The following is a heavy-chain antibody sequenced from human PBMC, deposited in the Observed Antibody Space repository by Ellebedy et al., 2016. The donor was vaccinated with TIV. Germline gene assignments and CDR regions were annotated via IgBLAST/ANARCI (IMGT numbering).Heavy chain of an antibody. V-gene: IGHV4-34*01. CDR2: INDSGNT. J-gene: IGHJ4*02. D-gene: IGHD5/OR15-5a*01. CDR3: ARVHRRPPAEPRLRPGYHLDF. Sequence: SETLSLTCAVYGGSFSGYYWSWIRQPPGMGLEWIGEINDSGNTKYNPSLKSRVTISVDTSKNQFSLRMTSLTAADKAVYYCARVHRRPPAEPRLRPGYHLDFWGQGTLVTVSS. CDR1: GGSFSGYY.